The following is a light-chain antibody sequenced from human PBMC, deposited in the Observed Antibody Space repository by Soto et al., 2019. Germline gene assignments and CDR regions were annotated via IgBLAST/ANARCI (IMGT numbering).Light chain of an antibody. J-gene: IGLJ2*01. CDR1: SSDVGGYKY. CDR2: EVS. CDR3: SSYTSSRTAV. Sequence: QPVLTQPASVSGSPGQSITISCTGSSSDVGGYKYVSWYQQYPGKAPKLMIYEVSNRPSGVSNRFSGSKSGNTASLTISGLQAEDEADYYCSSYTSSRTAVFGGGTKLTVL. V-gene: IGLV2-14*01.